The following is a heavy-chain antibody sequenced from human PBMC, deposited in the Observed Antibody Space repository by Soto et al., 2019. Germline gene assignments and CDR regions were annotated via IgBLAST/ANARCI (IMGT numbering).Heavy chain of an antibody. CDR2: IIPLFGRA. CDR3: ATREVGARKATDFDY. Sequence: QVQLVQSGAEVKKPGSSVKVSCKASGGTFSSYAISWVRQAPGQGLEWMGGIIPLFGRANYAQKFQGRVTITADESKSTGYMELSSLRSEDTAVYYCATREVGARKATDFDYWGQGTLVTVSS. D-gene: IGHD1-26*01. J-gene: IGHJ4*02. CDR1: GGTFSSYA. V-gene: IGHV1-69*01.